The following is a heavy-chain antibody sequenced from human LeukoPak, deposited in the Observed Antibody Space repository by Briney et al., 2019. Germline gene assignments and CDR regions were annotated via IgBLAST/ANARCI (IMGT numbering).Heavy chain of an antibody. Sequence: SDTLSLPCTVSGGPNSPYHWRWLRHPPGEALEGIGYINYSEHNNYNPSLKSRLSISAATSKNQCSLKRSSWIAADTAVYYCARLNGGNWGEGTRLT. J-gene: IGHJ4*02. CDR1: GGPNSPYH. D-gene: IGHD3-16*01. V-gene: IGHV4-59*07. CDR3: ARLNGGN. CDR2: INYSEHN.